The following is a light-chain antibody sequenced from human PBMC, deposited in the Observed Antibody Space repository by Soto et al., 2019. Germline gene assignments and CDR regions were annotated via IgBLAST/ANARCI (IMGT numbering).Light chain of an antibody. V-gene: IGKV3-11*01. CDR2: DAS. CDR1: QSVSSY. J-gene: IGKJ1*01. CDR3: QHRSNWPSWT. Sequence: IVLAQYKGSMALSQGGRATLACRVSQSVSSYLAWYQQKPGQAPRLLIYDASTSTTGSAARFIGSGSGTGITLTITSLAPEHYAVSYCQHRSNWPSWTFGQGTKVDI.